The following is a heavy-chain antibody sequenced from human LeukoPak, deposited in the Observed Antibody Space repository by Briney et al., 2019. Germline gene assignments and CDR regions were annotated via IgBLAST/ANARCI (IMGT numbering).Heavy chain of an antibody. CDR2: IKEDGSEK. Sequence: PGGSLRLSCAASGFTFRISWMSWVRQAPGKGLEWVASIKEDGSEKNYVDSVKGRFTISRDNDNNSLYLHMNSLRVDDTAVYFCARQRPAYHGNYDGGFDYWGQGTLVTVSS. CDR3: ARQRPAYHGNYDGGFDY. V-gene: IGHV3-7*05. CDR1: GFTFRISW. J-gene: IGHJ4*02. D-gene: IGHD1-7*01.